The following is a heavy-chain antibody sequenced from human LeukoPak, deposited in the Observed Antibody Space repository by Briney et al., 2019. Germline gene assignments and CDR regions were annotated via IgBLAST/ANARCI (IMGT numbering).Heavy chain of an antibody. J-gene: IGHJ5*02. CDR2: IYYSGSN. CDR1: GGSISSLC. V-gene: IGHV4-59*11. D-gene: IGHD4-17*01. Sequence: SATLSLSCIVAGGSISSLCWSSTRQHPGKGRECIGYIYYSGSNTNNPPLRTRFPLSVDTSRTRFSRKWRSVAAATPPVSYCARGVRNDYGLPWFDPWGQGTLVTVSS. CDR3: ARGVRNDYGLPWFDP.